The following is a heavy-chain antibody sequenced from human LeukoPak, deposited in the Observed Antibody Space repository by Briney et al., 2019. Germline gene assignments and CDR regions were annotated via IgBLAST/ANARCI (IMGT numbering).Heavy chain of an antibody. CDR1: GNSFTSYW. CDR3: ARLGRNCVDFDY. J-gene: IGHJ4*02. D-gene: IGHD1-20*01. CDR2: NYPCDSDN. Sequence: GESLKIFCRGSGNSFTSYWNGWVRQVSRKGLEWRGINYPCDSDNRFSRSCQGQVNSSADKSISTAYLQWRRLKSADTAMYYSARLGRNCVDFDYCGEGTLVTVSS. V-gene: IGHV5-51*01.